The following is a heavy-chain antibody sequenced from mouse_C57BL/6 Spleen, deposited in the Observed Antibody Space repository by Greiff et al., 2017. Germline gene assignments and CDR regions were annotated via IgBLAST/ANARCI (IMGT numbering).Heavy chain of an antibody. CDR2: INPNNGGT. V-gene: IGHV1-26*01. CDR3: ARAYYFNYCY. D-gene: IGHD2-10*01. J-gene: IGHJ2*01. CDR1: GYTFTDYY. Sequence: EVQLQQSGPELVKPGASVKISCKASGYTFTDYYMHWVKQSPGQSLEWIGDINPNNGGTSYNQKFKGKATLTVDKSSSTAYMELRSLTSEDSAVYYCARAYYFNYCYWGQGTTLTVAS.